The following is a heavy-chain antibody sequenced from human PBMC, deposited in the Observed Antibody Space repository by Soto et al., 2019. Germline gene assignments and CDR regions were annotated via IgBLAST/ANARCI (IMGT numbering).Heavy chain of an antibody. CDR3: ALFPTLWLVHWSYDL. CDR1: GYTFTSYD. V-gene: IGHV1-8*01. D-gene: IGHD6-19*01. J-gene: IGHJ2*01. CDR2: MNPNSGNT. Sequence: QVQLVQSGAEVKKPGASVKVSCKASGYTFTSYDINWVRQATGQGLEWMGWMNPNSGNTGYAQKFQGSVTMTRNPSISTSFRELRVLRSEYTAVYYCALFPTLWLVHWSYDLWGRGTLVTVST.